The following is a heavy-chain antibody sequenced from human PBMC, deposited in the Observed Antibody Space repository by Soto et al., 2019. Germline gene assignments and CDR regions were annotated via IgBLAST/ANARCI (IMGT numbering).Heavy chain of an antibody. CDR2: IYYSVST. V-gene: IGHV4-39*01. CDR3: ARLYGSSLFDY. D-gene: IGHD6-6*01. J-gene: IGHJ4*02. CDR1: GGSISSSSYY. Sequence: QLQLQESGPGLVKPSETLSLTCTVSGGSISSSSYYWGWIRQPPGKGREWIGTIYYSVSTYYNPSLQSRVTISVDTSKNQFSLKLSSVTAADTAVYYCARLYGSSLFDYWGQGTLVTVSS.